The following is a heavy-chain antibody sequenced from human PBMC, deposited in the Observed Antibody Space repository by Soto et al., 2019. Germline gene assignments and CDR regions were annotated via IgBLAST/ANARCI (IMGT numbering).Heavy chain of an antibody. Sequence: SSVKASCKASGGTFSSYAISWVRQAPGQGLEWMGGIIPIFGTANYAQKFQGRVTITADKSTSTAYMELSSLRSEDTAVYYCARFRVEPLYYYGMDVWSQGTSVTVSS. V-gene: IGHV1-69*06. D-gene: IGHD1-1*01. CDR1: GGTFSSYA. CDR2: IIPIFGTA. J-gene: IGHJ6*02. CDR3: ARFRVEPLYYYGMDV.